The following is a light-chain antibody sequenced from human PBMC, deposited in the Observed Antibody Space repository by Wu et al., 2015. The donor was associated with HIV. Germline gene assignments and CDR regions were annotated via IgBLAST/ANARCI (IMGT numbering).Light chain of an antibody. Sequence: IQLTQSPSSLSASVGDRVTITCRASQGINTYLAWYQQKPGEAPRLLIYGASTLQSGVPSRFRGSGSGTDFTLTINSLQPEDFATYYCQQLHTYPLTFGQGTRLEIK. V-gene: IGKV1-9*01. CDR2: GAS. CDR1: QGINTY. J-gene: IGKJ5*01. CDR3: QQLHTYPLT.